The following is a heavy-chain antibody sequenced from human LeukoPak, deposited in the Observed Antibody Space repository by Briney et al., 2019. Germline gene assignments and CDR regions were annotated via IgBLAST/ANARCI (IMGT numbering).Heavy chain of an antibody. CDR3: ARAPAGDFDY. V-gene: IGHV3-48*01. CDR1: GYTLSSYS. Sequence: GGSLRLSCAASGYTLSSYSMNWVRQAPGKGLEWVSYISSSSSTIYYADSVKGRFTISRDNAKNSLYLQMNSLRAEDTAVYYCARAPAGDFDYWGQGTLVTVSS. D-gene: IGHD2-2*01. J-gene: IGHJ4*02. CDR2: ISSSSSTI.